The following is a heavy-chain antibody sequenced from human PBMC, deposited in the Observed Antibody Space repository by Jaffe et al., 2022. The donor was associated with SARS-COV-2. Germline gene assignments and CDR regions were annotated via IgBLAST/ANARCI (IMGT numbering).Heavy chain of an antibody. D-gene: IGHD2-21*02. J-gene: IGHJ5*02. CDR1: GFSLSTSGMG. CDR3: AHSSVVTTGGTYWFDP. V-gene: IGHV2-5*02. CDR2: IYWDDDK. Sequence: QITLKESGPTLVKPTQTLTLTCTFSGFSLSTSGMGVGWIRQPPGKALEWLALIYWDDDKRYSPSLKSRLTITKDTSKNQVVLTMTNMDPVDTATYYCAHSSVVTTGGTYWFDPWGQGTLVTVSS.